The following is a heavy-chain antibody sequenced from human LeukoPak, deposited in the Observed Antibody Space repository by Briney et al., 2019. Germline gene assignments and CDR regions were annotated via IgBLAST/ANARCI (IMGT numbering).Heavy chain of an antibody. V-gene: IGHV3-23*01. J-gene: IGHJ4*02. CDR1: GFTFSSYT. D-gene: IGHD4-11*01. CDR3: ARGLTLTTFDY. Sequence: GGSLRLSCAASGFTFSSYTMTWVRQAPGKGLEWVSTISSGGGSTYYADSVKGRFTISRDNSKNTLYLQMDSLRAEDTAIYYCARGLTLTTFDYWGQGTLVTVSS. CDR2: ISSGGGST.